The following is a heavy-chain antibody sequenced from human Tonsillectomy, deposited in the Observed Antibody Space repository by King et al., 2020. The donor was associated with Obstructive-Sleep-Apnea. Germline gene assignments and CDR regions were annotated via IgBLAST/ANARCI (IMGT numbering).Heavy chain of an antibody. D-gene: IGHD5-18*01. CDR1: GFTFSSYW. CDR3: ARAPKYSYGHDY. J-gene: IGHJ4*02. CDR2: IISDGSST. V-gene: IGHV3-74*01. Sequence: VQLVESGGGLVQPGGSLRLSCAASGFTFSSYWMHWVRQAPGKGLVWVSRIISDGSSTRYADSVKGRFTISRDNAKNTLYLQMNRLRAENTTVYYCARAPKYSYGHDYWGQGTLVTVSS.